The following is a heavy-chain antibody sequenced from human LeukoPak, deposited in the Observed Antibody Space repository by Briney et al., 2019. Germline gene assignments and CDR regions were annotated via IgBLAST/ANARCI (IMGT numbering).Heavy chain of an antibody. Sequence: SETLSLTCAVCGGSFSGYYWSWIRQPPGKGLEWIGEINHSGSTNYNPSLKSRVTISVDTSKNQFSLKLSSVTAADTAVYYCARGQWEPLYYFDYWGQGTLVTVSS. D-gene: IGHD1-26*01. CDR1: GGSFSGYY. CDR3: ARGQWEPLYYFDY. V-gene: IGHV4-34*01. J-gene: IGHJ4*02. CDR2: INHSGST.